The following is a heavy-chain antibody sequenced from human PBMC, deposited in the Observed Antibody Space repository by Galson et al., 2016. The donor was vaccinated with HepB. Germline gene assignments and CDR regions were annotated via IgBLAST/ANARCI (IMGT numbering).Heavy chain of an antibody. V-gene: IGHV3-74*01. CDR2: INSDGSST. J-gene: IGHJ6*02. Sequence: SLRLSCAASGFPFSRYWMHWVRQAPGKGLVWVSRINSDGSSTIYADSVRGRFTISKDNAKNTLYLQMNGLRAEDTALYYCVREDYGDDPVYYYYYGMDVWGQGTTVSASS. CDR3: VREDYGDDPVYYYYYGMDV. D-gene: IGHD4-17*01. CDR1: GFPFSRYW.